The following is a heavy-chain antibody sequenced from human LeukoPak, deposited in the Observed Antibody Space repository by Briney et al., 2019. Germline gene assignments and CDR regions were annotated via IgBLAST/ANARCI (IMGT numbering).Heavy chain of an antibody. D-gene: IGHD6-19*01. CDR2: IIPIFGTA. Sequence: GASVKVSCKASGGTLSSYAISWVRHAPGHGLEWMGGIIPIFGTANYAQKFQGRVTITADKSTSTAYMELSSLRSEDTAVYYCASGAVAGTGRDYYYYYYMDVWGKGTTVTVSS. J-gene: IGHJ6*03. CDR1: GGTLSSYA. V-gene: IGHV1-69*06. CDR3: ASGAVAGTGRDYYYYYYMDV.